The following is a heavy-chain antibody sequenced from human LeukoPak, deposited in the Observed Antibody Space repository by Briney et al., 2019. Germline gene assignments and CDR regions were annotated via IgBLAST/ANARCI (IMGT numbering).Heavy chain of an antibody. V-gene: IGHV4-4*07. J-gene: IGHJ6*03. D-gene: IGHD6-13*01. Sequence: SETLSLTCTVSGGSISNYYWSWIRQPAWKGLDWIGRIYTSGSTNYNPSLKSRVTMSVDTSKNQFPLKLSSVTAADTAVYYCAREWYSSSWYPYYYYYMDVWGKGTTVTISS. CDR1: GGSISNYY. CDR3: AREWYSSSWYPYYYYYMDV. CDR2: IYTSGST.